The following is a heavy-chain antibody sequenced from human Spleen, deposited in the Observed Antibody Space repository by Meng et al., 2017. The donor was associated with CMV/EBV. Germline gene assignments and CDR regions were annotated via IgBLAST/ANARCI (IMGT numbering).Heavy chain of an antibody. J-gene: IGHJ3*02. CDR3: ARRAIVVVTAAIHNHDAFDI. D-gene: IGHD2-2*01. V-gene: IGHV5-51*01. CDR1: GYSFTSYW. Sequence: GGSLRLSCKGSGYSFTSYWIGWVRQMPGKGLEWMGIIYPGDSDTRYSPSFQGQVTISADKSISTAYLQWSSLKASDTAMYYCARRAIVVVTAAIHNHDAFDIWGQGTMVTVSS. CDR2: IYPGDSDT.